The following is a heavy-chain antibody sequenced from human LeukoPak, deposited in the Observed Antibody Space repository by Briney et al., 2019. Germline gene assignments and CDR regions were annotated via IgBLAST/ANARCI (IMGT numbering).Heavy chain of an antibody. CDR1: GGSFSGYY. Sequence: SETLSLTCAVYGGSFSGYYWSWIRQPPGKGLECIGEINHSGSTNYNPSLKSRVTMSVDTSRNRFSLKLSSVTAADTAVYYCATYCSSNRCYFDYWGQGTRVTVSS. CDR2: INHSGST. D-gene: IGHD2-2*01. J-gene: IGHJ4*02. CDR3: ATYCSSNRCYFDY. V-gene: IGHV4-34*01.